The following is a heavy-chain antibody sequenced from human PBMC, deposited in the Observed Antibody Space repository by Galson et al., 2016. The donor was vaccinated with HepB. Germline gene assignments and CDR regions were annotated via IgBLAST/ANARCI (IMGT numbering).Heavy chain of an antibody. CDR3: AKDHGYCRGGSCHFDRLA. J-gene: IGHJ5*02. D-gene: IGHD2-15*01. CDR2: VSSGGDTT. Sequence: SLRLSCAASGLTFSNYHMNWVRQSQERGLEWVSFVSSGGDTTYYIDSVRGRFPVSRDNSKDTLYLQMDNLRAEDTATYYCAKDHGYCRGGSCHFDRLAWGLGTLVTVSS. V-gene: IGHV3-23*03. CDR1: GLTFSNYH.